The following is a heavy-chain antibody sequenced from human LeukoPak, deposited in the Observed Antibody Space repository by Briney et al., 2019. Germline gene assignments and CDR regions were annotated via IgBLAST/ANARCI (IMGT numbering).Heavy chain of an antibody. CDR3: AKGGSYRSQPYFDY. J-gene: IGHJ4*02. CDR1: GFPFSNYA. CDR2: ISGSGGST. V-gene: IGHV3-23*01. Sequence: GSLRLSCAASGFPFSNYAMSWVRQAPGKGLEWVSGISGSGGSTYYADSVKGRFTISRDNSKNTVYLQMNSLRAEDTAVYYCAKGGSYRSQPYFDYWGQGTPVTVSS. D-gene: IGHD3-16*02.